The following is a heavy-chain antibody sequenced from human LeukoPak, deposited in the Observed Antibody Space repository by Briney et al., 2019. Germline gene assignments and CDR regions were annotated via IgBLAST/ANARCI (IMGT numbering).Heavy chain of an antibody. V-gene: IGHV1-46*02. Sequence: GASVKVSCKASGYPFNIYYMHWIRQAPGQGLEWMGLIASSDGHTNHTQKFQGRLTMTRDTSTSTVYMELSSLTSDDTAVYFCARDLHCGGDCYYTWGQGTRVTVSS. D-gene: IGHD2-21*02. CDR3: ARDLHCGGDCYYT. J-gene: IGHJ5*02. CDR2: IASSDGHT. CDR1: GYPFNIYY.